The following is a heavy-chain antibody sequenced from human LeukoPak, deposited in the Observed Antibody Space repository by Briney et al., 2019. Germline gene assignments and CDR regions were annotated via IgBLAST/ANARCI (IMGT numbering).Heavy chain of an antibody. J-gene: IGHJ5*02. D-gene: IGHD4-11*01. CDR1: GFTFSSYE. Sequence: GGSLRLSCAASGFTFSSYEMNWVRQAPGKGLELVSFITSSGNTMYYADSVKGRFTISRGNAKNSLYLQMNSLRADDTAVYYCARLRSKYWFDPWGQGTLVTVSS. V-gene: IGHV3-48*03. CDR2: ITSSGNTM. CDR3: ARLRSKYWFDP.